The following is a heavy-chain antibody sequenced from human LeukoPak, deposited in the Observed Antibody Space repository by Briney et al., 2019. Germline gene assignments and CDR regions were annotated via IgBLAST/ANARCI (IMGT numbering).Heavy chain of an antibody. V-gene: IGHV3-33*01. J-gene: IGHJ4*02. Sequence: GGSLRLSCAASGFTFSSYGMHWVRQAPGKGLEWVALIWYDGSNKYYTDSVKGRFTISRDNSKNTLYLQMDSLRAEDTAVYYCAREGPRGNSQFDYWGQGTLVTVSS. CDR2: IWYDGSNK. CDR1: GFTFSSYG. CDR3: AREGPRGNSQFDY. D-gene: IGHD2/OR15-2a*01.